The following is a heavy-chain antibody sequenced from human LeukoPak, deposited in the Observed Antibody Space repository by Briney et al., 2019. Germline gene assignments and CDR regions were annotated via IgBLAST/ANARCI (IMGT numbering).Heavy chain of an antibody. D-gene: IGHD3-9*01. V-gene: IGHV4-34*01. CDR1: GGSFSGYY. CDR3: ARDSSAEYYDILTGYSYFDY. Sequence: PSETLSLTCAVYGGSFSGYYWSWIRQPPGKGLEWIGEINHSGSTNYNPSLKSRVTISVDTSKNQFSLKLSSVTAADTAVCYCARDSSAEYYDILTGYSYFDYWGQGTLVTVSS. J-gene: IGHJ4*02. CDR2: INHSGST.